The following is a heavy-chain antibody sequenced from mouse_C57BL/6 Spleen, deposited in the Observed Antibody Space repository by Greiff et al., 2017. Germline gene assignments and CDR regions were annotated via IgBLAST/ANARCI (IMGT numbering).Heavy chain of an antibody. D-gene: IGHD4-1*02. CDR2: ISYDGSN. J-gene: IGHJ2*01. Sequence: ESGPGLVKPSQSLSLTCSVTGYSITSGYYWNWIRQFPGNKLEWMGYISYDGSNNYNPSLKNRISITRDTSKNQFFLKLNSVTTEDTATYYCARDQLGPYFDYGGQGTTLTVSS. V-gene: IGHV3-6*01. CDR1: GYSITSGYY. CDR3: ARDQLGPYFDY.